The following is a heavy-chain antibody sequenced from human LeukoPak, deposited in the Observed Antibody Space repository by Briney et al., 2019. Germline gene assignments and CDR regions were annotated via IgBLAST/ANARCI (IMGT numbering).Heavy chain of an antibody. V-gene: IGHV1-2*06. CDR3: ARAADSGSTYYFDY. D-gene: IGHD3-22*01. CDR1: GYTFTGYY. J-gene: IGHJ4*02. Sequence: ASVKVSCKASGYTFTGYYMHWVRQAPGQGLERMGRINPNSGGTNYAQKFQGRVTMTRDASISTAYMELSRLRSDDTAVYYCARAADSGSTYYFDYWGQGTLVTVSS. CDR2: INPNSGGT.